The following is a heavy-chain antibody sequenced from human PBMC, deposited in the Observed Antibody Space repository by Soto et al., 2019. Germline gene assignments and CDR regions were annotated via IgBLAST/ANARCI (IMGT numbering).Heavy chain of an antibody. CDR2: INAGNGNT. CDR3: ASGVISGSYFDY. D-gene: IGHD3-10*01. Sequence: ASVKVSCKASGYTFTRYAMHWVRQAPGQRLEWMGWINAGNGNTKYSQKFQGRVTITRDTSASTAYMELSSLRSEDTAVYYCASGVISGSYFDYWGQGTLVTVSS. J-gene: IGHJ4*02. CDR1: GYTFTRYA. V-gene: IGHV1-3*01.